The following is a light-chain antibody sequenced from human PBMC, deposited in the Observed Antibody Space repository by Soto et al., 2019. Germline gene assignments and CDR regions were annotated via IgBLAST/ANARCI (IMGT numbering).Light chain of an antibody. Sequence: DIQMTQSPSSLSAAVGDRITITCRASQGIGNWVAWYQQKSGKAPKSLIYAASNLQSGVPSRFSGTRSGTNFTLTINSLQPEDFASYYCHKYDSDPLTFGGGTKVDMK. CDR2: AAS. V-gene: IGKV1D-16*01. J-gene: IGKJ4*01. CDR1: QGIGNW. CDR3: HKYDSDPLT.